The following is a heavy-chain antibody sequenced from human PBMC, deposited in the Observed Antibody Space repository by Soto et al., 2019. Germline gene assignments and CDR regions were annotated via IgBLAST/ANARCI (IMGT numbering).Heavy chain of an antibody. CDR3: ARDQATFLGDSDY. CDR2: INPENGDT. V-gene: IGHV1-18*01. Sequence: QVQLQQSGAEVKKPGASLKVSCRASGYTFTSYCISWVRQAPGQGLEWMAWINPENGDTKYGQKFQGRVTMTTDTSTSTAYMELRSLRSDDTAMYYCARDQATFLGDSDYGGQGTLVAVSS. CDR1: GYTFTSYC. J-gene: IGHJ4*02. D-gene: IGHD1-26*01.